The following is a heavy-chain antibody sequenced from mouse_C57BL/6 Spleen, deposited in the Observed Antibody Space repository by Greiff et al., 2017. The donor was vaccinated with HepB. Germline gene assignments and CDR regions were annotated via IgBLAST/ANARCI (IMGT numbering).Heavy chain of an antibody. D-gene: IGHD3-2*02. CDR1: GYTFTSYW. CDR3: ARDSSGHYYAMDY. J-gene: IGHJ4*01. V-gene: IGHV1-50*01. Sequence: QVQLQQPGAELVKPGASVKLSCKASGYTFTSYWMQWVKQRPGQGLEWIGEIDPSDSYTNYNQKFKGKATLTVDTSSSTAYMQLSSLTSEDSAVYYCARDSSGHYYAMDYWGQGTSVTVSS. CDR2: IDPSDSYT.